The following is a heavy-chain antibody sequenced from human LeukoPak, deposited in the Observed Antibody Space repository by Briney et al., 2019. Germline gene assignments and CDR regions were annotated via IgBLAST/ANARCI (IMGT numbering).Heavy chain of an antibody. D-gene: IGHD4-23*01. V-gene: IGHV3-23*01. CDR1: GFTFSKYD. CDR2: ISRGGTT. Sequence: GGSLRLSCAASGFTFSKYDMYWIRQAPGKGLECVSVISRGGTTYYADSVKGRFTISRDNSQNTLYLQMNSLRAEDTAVYYCANDCGGKFDIWGQGTMVTVSS. J-gene: IGHJ3*02. CDR3: ANDCGGKFDI.